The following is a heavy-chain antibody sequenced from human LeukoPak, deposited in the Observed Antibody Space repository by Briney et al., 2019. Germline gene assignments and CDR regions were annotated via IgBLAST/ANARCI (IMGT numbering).Heavy chain of an antibody. CDR3: ARDLKMSYSSGRYSWGTGSSNDY. CDR1: GGTFSSYA. CDR2: IIPIFGTA. Sequence: GASVKVSCKASGGTFSSYAISWVRQAPGQGLEWMGGIIPIFGTANYAQKFQGRVTITADESTSTAYMELSSLRSEDTAVYYCARDLKMSYSSGRYSWGTGSSNDYWGQGTPVTVSS. V-gene: IGHV1-69*13. J-gene: IGHJ4*02. D-gene: IGHD6-19*01.